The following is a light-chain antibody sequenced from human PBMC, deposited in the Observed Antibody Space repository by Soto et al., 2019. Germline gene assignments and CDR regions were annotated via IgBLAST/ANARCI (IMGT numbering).Light chain of an antibody. V-gene: IGKV3-15*01. Sequence: DIVMTQSPATLSVSTGERATLSCRASQSVISNLAWYQQKPGQAPRLLIYGASARATGVPARFSGSRSGPEFTLTINSLQSEDFAIYYCQPYNTWPLTFGGGTKVDVK. J-gene: IGKJ4*02. CDR1: QSVISN. CDR3: QPYNTWPLT. CDR2: GAS.